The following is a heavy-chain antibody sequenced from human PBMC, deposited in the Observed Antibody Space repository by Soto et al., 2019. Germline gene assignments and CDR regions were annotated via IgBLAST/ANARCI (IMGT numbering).Heavy chain of an antibody. D-gene: IGHD3-22*01. CDR1: GFTFSSYN. J-gene: IGHJ5*02. V-gene: IGHV3-48*01. CDR3: ARECDSSGWYNWFDP. Sequence: EVQLVESGGGLVQPGGSLRLSCAASGFTFSSYNMNWVRQAPGKGLEWVSYFSSSSGTIYYADSVKGRFTISRDNAKNSLYLQMNSLRAEDTAVYYCARECDSSGWYNWFDPWGQGTLVTVSS. CDR2: FSSSSGTI.